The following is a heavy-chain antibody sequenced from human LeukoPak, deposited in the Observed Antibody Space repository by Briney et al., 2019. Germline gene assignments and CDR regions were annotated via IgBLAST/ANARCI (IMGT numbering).Heavy chain of an antibody. J-gene: IGHJ2*01. D-gene: IGHD5-12*01. V-gene: IGHV4-4*07. Sequence: PSETLSLTCTVSGGSISGYSWTWIRQPAGKGLEWIGRIYTSGSTNYNPSLKSRVTMSLDTPKNQFSLRLNSVTAADTAVYYCARVPYSDYVWYFDLWGRGTLVSVSS. CDR3: ARVPYSDYVWYFDL. CDR1: GGSISGYS. CDR2: IYTSGST.